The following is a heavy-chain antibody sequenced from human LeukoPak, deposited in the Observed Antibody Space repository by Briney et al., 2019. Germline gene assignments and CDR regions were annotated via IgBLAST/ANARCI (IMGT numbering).Heavy chain of an antibody. CDR3: AAINIAQLPIRVY. CDR1: GISFSIYS. D-gene: IGHD5-24*01. J-gene: IGHJ4*02. Sequence: GGSLRLSCAASGISFSIYSMNWVRQAPGKGLEWIAYINSSSSGIFYADSVKGRFTISRDNSKNTLYLQMNSLRVEDTAVYYCAAINIAQLPIRVYWGQGTLVTVSS. CDR2: INSSSSGI. V-gene: IGHV3-48*01.